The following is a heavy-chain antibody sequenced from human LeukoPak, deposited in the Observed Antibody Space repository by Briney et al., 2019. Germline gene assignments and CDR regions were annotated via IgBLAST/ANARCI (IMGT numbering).Heavy chain of an antibody. Sequence: GASVKVSCKASGYTFTGYYMHWVRQAPGQGLEWMGWMNPNSGNTGYAQKFQGRVTITRNTSISTAYMELSSLRSEDTAVYYCARVRASGSYYLLDYWGQGTLVTVSS. J-gene: IGHJ4*02. CDR2: MNPNSGNT. CDR3: ARVRASGSYYLLDY. V-gene: IGHV1-8*03. CDR1: GYTFTGYY. D-gene: IGHD3-10*01.